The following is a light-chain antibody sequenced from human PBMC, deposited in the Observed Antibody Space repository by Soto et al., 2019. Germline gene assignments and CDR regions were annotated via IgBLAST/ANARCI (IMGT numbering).Light chain of an antibody. Sequence: DTVMTQSPLSLPVTPGEPASISCRSTQSLLHSYGYNYLDWYLQKPGQSPQLLIYLGSNRSSGVPDRFSGSGSGTDFTLKISRVEAEDVGVYYCMQRTEFPSTFGGGTKVDI. CDR2: LGS. V-gene: IGKV2-28*01. CDR3: MQRTEFPST. CDR1: QSLLHSYGYNY. J-gene: IGKJ4*01.